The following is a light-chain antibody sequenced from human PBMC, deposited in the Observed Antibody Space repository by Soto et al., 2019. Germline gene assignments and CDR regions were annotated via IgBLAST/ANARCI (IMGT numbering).Light chain of an antibody. Sequence: DIQMTQSPSFLSASVGDRVTISCRASQAINTYLNWYQQKPGKAPKLLIYGTSDLQNGVPSRFSGGGSGTDFTLTISSLQPEAFSTYYCQQSYSTLLITFGQGTRLEV. CDR2: GTS. CDR1: QAINTY. CDR3: QQSYSTLLIT. J-gene: IGKJ5*01. V-gene: IGKV1-39*01.